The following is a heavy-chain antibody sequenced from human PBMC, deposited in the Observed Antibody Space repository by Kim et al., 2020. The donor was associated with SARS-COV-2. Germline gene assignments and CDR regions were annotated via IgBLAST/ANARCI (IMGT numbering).Heavy chain of an antibody. D-gene: IGHD6-13*01. CDR3: ARGLSSSWSLDY. J-gene: IGHJ4*02. V-gene: IGHV3-33*01. Sequence: YADSVYGRFTISRDNSKNTLNRQMNGLRAEDTSMYYCARGLSSSWSLDYWGQGTLVTVSS.